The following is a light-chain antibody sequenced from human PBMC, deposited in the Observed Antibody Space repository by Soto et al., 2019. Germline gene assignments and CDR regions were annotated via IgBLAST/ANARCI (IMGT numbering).Light chain of an antibody. Sequence: QSALTQPASVSGSPGQSITISCTGTSSDVGAYSHVSWYQQHPGKAPKLMIYEVSNRPSGVSIRFSGSKSGNTASLTISGLQTEYEAVYYCTSYTTSITWVFGGGTKLTVL. CDR1: SSDVGAYSH. CDR3: TSYTTSITWV. V-gene: IGLV2-14*01. CDR2: EVS. J-gene: IGLJ3*02.